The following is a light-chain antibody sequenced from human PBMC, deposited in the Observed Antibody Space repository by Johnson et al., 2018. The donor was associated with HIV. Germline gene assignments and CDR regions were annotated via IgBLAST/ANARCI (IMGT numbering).Light chain of an antibody. J-gene: IGLJ1*01. CDR3: GTWDNSLGAHYV. CDR2: ENN. CDR1: SSNIGNNY. V-gene: IGLV1-51*02. Sequence: HSVLTQPPSVSAAPGQKVTISCSGSSSNIGNNYVSWYQQLPRTAPKLLIYENNKRPSGIPDRFSGSKSGTSATLGITGLQTGDEADYYCGTWDNSLGAHYVFGIGTKVTVL.